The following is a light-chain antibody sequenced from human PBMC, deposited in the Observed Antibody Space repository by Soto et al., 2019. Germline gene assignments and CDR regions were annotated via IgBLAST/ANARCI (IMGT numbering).Light chain of an antibody. CDR1: ESVAGH. CDR2: GAS. Sequence: EILMTQSPATLSVSPGERATLSCRASESVAGHLAWYQQKPGQAPRLLIHGASIRATGIPVRFSGSGSGTEFTLTISSLQSEDFAVYYCQQYNNWPPVTFGQGTKVDIK. V-gene: IGKV3-15*01. J-gene: IGKJ1*01. CDR3: QQYNNWPPVT.